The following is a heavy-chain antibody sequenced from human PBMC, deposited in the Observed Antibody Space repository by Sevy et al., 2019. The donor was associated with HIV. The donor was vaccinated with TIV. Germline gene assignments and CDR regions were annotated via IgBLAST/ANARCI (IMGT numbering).Heavy chain of an antibody. Sequence: GGSLRLSCAASGFTFSSYGMHWVRQAPGKGLEWVAVIWYDGSNKYYADSVKGRFTISRDNAKNSLYLQMNSLRAEDTAVYYCARRSSSWDYFEYWGQGTLVTVSS. CDR2: IWYDGSNK. CDR1: GFTFSSYG. V-gene: IGHV3-33*01. J-gene: IGHJ4*02. CDR3: ARRSSSWDYFEY. D-gene: IGHD6-13*01.